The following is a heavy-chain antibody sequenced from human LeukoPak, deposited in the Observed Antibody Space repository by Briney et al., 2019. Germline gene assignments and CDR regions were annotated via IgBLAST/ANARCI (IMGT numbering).Heavy chain of an antibody. CDR2: IYYSGST. CDR1: GGSISSGGYY. J-gene: IGHJ3*02. V-gene: IGHV4-31*03. D-gene: IGHD3-22*01. Sequence: SQTLSLTCTVSGGSISSGGYYWSWIRQHPGKGLEWIGYIYYSGSTYYNPSLKSRVTISVDTSKNQFSLKLSSVTAADTAVYYCAMNYGSSGYDENDAFDSWGQGTMVTVSS. CDR3: AMNYGSSGYDENDAFDS.